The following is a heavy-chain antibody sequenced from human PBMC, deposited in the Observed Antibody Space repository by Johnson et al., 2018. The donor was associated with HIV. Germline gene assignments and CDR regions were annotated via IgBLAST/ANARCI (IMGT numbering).Heavy chain of an antibody. Sequence: QVQLVESGGGVVQPGRSLRLSCTASGFTFSTYAMHWVRRAPGKGLEWVAFISYDGKNKYYADSVKGRFTISRDKSKNTMYLQMNSLRDEDTAVYHCAKERLLHDAFDIGGQGTMVTVSS. CDR3: AKERLLHDAFDI. J-gene: IGHJ3*02. CDR1: GFTFSTYA. CDR2: ISYDGKNK. D-gene: IGHD5-18*01. V-gene: IGHV3-30*18.